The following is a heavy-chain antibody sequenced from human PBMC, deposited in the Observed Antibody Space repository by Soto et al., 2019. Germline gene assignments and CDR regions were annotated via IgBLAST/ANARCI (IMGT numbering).Heavy chain of an antibody. CDR3: ARSYYYYDLDV. CDR2: IERDGSNT. Sequence: GGSLRLSCAASGFSFSSYWMHWVRQAPGKGLVWVSRIERDGSNTDYADSVKGRFTISRDNTRNTLYLQMNSLRVEDTAVYYCARSYYYYDLDVWGQGTTVTVSS. J-gene: IGHJ6*02. CDR1: GFSFSSYW. V-gene: IGHV3-74*01.